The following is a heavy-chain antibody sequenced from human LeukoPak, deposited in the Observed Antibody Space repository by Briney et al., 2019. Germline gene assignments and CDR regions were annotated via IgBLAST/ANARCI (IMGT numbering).Heavy chain of an antibody. CDR2: IKEDGTEK. J-gene: IGHJ3*01. V-gene: IGHV3-7*01. Sequence: GGSLRLSCAASGFTFSTYWMTWVRQAPGKGLEWVSNIKEDGTEKYYVDSVKGRFTISRDNAKNSLYLQMNSLRAEDTAVYYCASVGGWNGGWYAFDLWGQGTMVTVSS. D-gene: IGHD1-1*01. CDR1: GFTFSTYW. CDR3: ASVGGWNGGWYAFDL.